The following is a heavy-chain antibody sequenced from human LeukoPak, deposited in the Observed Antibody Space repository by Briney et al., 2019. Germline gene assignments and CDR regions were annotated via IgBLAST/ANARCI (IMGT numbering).Heavy chain of an antibody. CDR3: VKGFKYSSSLFDY. D-gene: IGHD6-13*01. CDR1: GFTFSSSA. CDR2: ISSNGGNT. V-gene: IGHV3-64D*06. Sequence: GGSLRLSCSASGFTFSSSAMHWVRQAPGKGLEYVSTISSNGGNTYYADSVKGGSTISRDNSRNTLYLQMSSLRAEDTAVYYCVKGFKYSSSLFDYWGQGTLVTVSS. J-gene: IGHJ4*02.